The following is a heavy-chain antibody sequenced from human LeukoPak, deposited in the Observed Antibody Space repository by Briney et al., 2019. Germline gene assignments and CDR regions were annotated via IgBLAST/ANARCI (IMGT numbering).Heavy chain of an antibody. J-gene: IGHJ3*02. CDR3: ARRRSRSGYVWGSYRYRDAFDI. V-gene: IGHV4-34*01. CDR2: INHSGST. CDR1: GGSFSGYY. D-gene: IGHD3-16*02. Sequence: PSETLSLTCAVYGGSFSGYYWSWIRQPPGKGLEWIGEINHSGSTNYNPSLKSRVTISVDTSKNQFSLKLSSVTAADTAVYYCARRRSRSGYVWGSYRYRDAFDIWGQGTMVTVSS.